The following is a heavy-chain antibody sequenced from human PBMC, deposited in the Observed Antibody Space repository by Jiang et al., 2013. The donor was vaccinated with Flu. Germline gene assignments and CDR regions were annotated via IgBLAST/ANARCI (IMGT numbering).Heavy chain of an antibody. Sequence: GPGLVKPSETLSLACSVYGEPVTRDTYHWAWIRQPPGKGLEWIGSITYTGDTYYNPSLKSRVTVFIDTTKNQLSLKMNSVAAADTAVYFCARPGSTTGWYYFDSWGQGTLVAVSS. CDR3: ARPGSTTGWYYFDS. V-gene: IGHV4-39*01. CDR2: ITYTGDT. J-gene: IGHJ4*02. D-gene: IGHD6-19*01. CDR1: GEPVTRDTYH.